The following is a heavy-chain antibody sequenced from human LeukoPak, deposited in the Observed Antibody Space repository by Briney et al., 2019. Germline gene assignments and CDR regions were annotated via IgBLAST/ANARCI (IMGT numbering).Heavy chain of an antibody. D-gene: IGHD3-10*01. CDR3: AKYLWFGELFSAFDI. J-gene: IGHJ3*02. CDR1: GFTFWGHS. Sequence: GGSLRLSCAASGFTFWGHSMNWVRQAPGQGLGWVSSIISSSRYMYYADSVKGRFTISRDNTTNSLYLQMNSLRAEDTAVYYCAKYLWFGELFSAFDIWGQGTMVTVSS. V-gene: IGHV3-21*01. CDR2: IISSSRYM.